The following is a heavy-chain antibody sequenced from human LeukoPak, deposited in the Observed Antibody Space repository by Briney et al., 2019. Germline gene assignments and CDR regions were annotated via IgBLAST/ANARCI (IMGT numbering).Heavy chain of an antibody. Sequence: GGSLRLTCAASGFTVSSNYMSWVRQAPGKGLEWVSVIYSCGSTYYADSVKGRFTISRDNSKNTLYLQMNSLRAEDTAVYYCAKDLYDSSGYYSLLFDYWGQGTLVTVSS. CDR2: IYSCGST. D-gene: IGHD3-22*01. J-gene: IGHJ4*02. CDR3: AKDLYDSSGYYSLLFDY. V-gene: IGHV3-66*01. CDR1: GFTVSSNY.